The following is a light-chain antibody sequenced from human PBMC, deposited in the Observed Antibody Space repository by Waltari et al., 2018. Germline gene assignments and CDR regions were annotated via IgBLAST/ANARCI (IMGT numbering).Light chain of an antibody. CDR2: DIT. CDR1: QSLLYRDGYTF. Sequence: DVVLTQSPLFLAVTPGQSVSISCKSSQSLLYRDGYTFLTWFHQRPGQSPRRLIYDITSRASGVPARFSGSGSGTNFTLNIAGVEADDAGVYFCVQGTHWVTFGGGT. J-gene: IGKJ4*01. CDR3: VQGTHWVT. V-gene: IGKV2-30*01.